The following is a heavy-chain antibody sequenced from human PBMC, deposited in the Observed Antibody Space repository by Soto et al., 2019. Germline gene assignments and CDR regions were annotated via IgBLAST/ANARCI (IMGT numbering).Heavy chain of an antibody. J-gene: IGHJ4*02. V-gene: IGHV4-4*02. D-gene: IGHD3-22*01. CDR3: ARVRYDRSGFDH. Sequence: QVQLQESGPGLVRPSGALSVTCAVSGDSISRSHWWSWVRQSPGKGLEWIGEISHSGITNYNPSLKSRVTSSGDKSTNQLSLKLTSVTAADTAVYYCARVRYDRSGFDHWGQGTLVSVSS. CDR2: ISHSGIT. CDR1: GDSISRSHW.